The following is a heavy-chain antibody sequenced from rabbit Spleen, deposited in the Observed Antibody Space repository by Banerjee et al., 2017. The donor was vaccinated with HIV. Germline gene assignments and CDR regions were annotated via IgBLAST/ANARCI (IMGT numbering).Heavy chain of an antibody. V-gene: IGHV1S45*01. J-gene: IGHJ4*01. CDR1: GFSFSGNSY. D-gene: IGHD6-1*01. Sequence: QEQLVESGGGLVQPEGSLTLTCTASGFSFSGNSYMCWVRQAPGKGLEWIACIDAGSSGSTYYASWAKGRFTISKTSSTTVTLQMTSLTAADTATYFCARDIYGVAGYGYVTEFNLWGPGTLVTVS. CDR2: IDAGSSGST. CDR3: ARDIYGVAGYGYVTEFNL.